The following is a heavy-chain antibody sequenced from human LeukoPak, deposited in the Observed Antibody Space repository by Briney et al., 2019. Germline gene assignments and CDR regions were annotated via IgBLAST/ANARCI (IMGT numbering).Heavy chain of an antibody. V-gene: IGHV3-48*04. CDR3: ARDDKWAFDY. J-gene: IGHJ4*02. Sequence: HAGGSLRLSCSASGFAFGIYALNWFRHTPGKGLEWLSYISSTNAIYYADSVKGRSTISRDNAKESLYLQMNSLRAEDTAVYYCARDDKWAFDYWGQGTLVTVSS. CDR2: ISSTNAI. D-gene: IGHD1-26*01. CDR1: GFAFGIYA.